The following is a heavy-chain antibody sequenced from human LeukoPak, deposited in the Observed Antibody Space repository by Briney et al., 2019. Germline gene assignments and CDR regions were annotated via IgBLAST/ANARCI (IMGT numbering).Heavy chain of an antibody. Sequence: GGSLRLSCAASGFTFSNYWMSWVRQAPGKGLEWVANIKEDGSQKYYVDSVKGRFTVPRDNAKNSLYLQMNSLRAEDTAVYYCVRYAGGSYAFHIWGQGTMVTVSS. D-gene: IGHD1-26*01. J-gene: IGHJ3*02. V-gene: IGHV3-7*03. CDR2: IKEDGSQK. CDR3: VRYAGGSYAFHI. CDR1: GFTFSNYW.